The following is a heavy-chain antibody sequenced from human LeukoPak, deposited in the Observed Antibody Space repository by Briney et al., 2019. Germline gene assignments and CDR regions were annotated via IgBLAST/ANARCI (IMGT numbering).Heavy chain of an antibody. Sequence: PSETLSLTCTVSGGSISSYYWSWIRQPPGKRLEWIGFIYYSGSTNYNPSLKSRVTISVDTSKNQFSLKLTSVTAADTAVYYCARLGIGVVPSAMLGDYYFDYWGQGTLVTVSS. CDR3: ARLGIGVVPSAMLGDYYFDY. CDR2: IYYSGST. V-gene: IGHV4-59*08. CDR1: GGSISSYY. D-gene: IGHD2-2*01. J-gene: IGHJ4*02.